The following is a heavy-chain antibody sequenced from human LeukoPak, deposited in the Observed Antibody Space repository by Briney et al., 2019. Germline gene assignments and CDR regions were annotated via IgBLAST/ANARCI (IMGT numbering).Heavy chain of an antibody. D-gene: IGHD5-24*01. CDR3: ARSGGSSREVENYFDY. J-gene: IGHJ4*02. CDR1: GGCFSGYY. V-gene: IGHV4-34*01. CDR2: INHSGST. Sequence: PSETLSLTCAVYGGCFSGYYWSWIRQPPGKGLEWIGEINHSGSTNYNPSLKSRVTISVDTSKNQFSLKLSSVTAADTAVYYCARSGGSSREVENYFDYWGQGTLVTVSS.